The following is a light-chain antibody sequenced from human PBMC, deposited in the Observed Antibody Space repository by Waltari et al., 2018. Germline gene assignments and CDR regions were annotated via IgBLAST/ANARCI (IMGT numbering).Light chain of an antibody. V-gene: IGLV3-21*03. CDR2: DDS. J-gene: IGLJ2*01. Sequence: SYVLTQPPSVSVAPGKTARITCGGNNIGTYSVHWYQQRPGQAPVLVVYDDSDRPSEIPERVSGSNSGDTATLTISGVEAGDEADYYCQVWDGSSDLVVFGGGTKLTVL. CDR3: QVWDGSSDLVV. CDR1: NIGTYS.